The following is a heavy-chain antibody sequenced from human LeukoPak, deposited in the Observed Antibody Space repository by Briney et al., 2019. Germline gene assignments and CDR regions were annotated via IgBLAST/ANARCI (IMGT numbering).Heavy chain of an antibody. D-gene: IGHD3-9*01. CDR3: ASSVTYYDILTGYFDKYYYYGMDV. CDR1: GYTFTSYG. V-gene: IGHV1-18*01. Sequence: ASVKVSCTASGYTFTSYGISWVRQAPGQGLEWMGWISAYNGNTNYAQKLQGRVTMTTDTSTSTAYMELRSLRSDDTAVYYCASSVTYYDILTGYFDKYYYYGMDVWGQGTTVTVSS. J-gene: IGHJ6*02. CDR2: ISAYNGNT.